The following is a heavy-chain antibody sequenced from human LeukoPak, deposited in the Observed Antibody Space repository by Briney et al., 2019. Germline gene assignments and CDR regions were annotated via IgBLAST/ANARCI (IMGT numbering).Heavy chain of an antibody. D-gene: IGHD2-21*01. Sequence: PSETLSLTCTVSGVSINSYYWSWIRQPPVKGLEWIGYIYHTGDFNYSPSLKSRVTISLDTSKNQFSLNLNSVTAADTAVYYCARNAFASPFDIWGQGAVVTVSS. V-gene: IGHV4-4*08. J-gene: IGHJ4*02. CDR1: GVSINSYY. CDR2: IYHTGDF. CDR3: ARNAFASPFDI.